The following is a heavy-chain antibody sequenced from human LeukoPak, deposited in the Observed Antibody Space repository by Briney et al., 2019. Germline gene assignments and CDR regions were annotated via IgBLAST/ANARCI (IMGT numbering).Heavy chain of an antibody. J-gene: IGHJ4*02. CDR1: EFIFSNYW. D-gene: IGHD1-26*01. CDR2: VRQDGLEK. V-gene: IGHV3-7*03. Sequence: GGSLRLSCAASEFIFSNYWMAWVRQAPRKGLEWVANVRQDGLEKNYVVSVKGRFTISRDNAKNSLSLQMNSLGTDDTAVYYCARDVRGALDYWGQGTLVTVSS. CDR3: ARDVRGALDY.